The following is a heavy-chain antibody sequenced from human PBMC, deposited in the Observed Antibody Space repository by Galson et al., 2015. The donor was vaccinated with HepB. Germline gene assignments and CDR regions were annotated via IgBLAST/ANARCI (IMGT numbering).Heavy chain of an antibody. Sequence: SVKVSCKASGYTFTSYYMHWVRQAPGQGLEWMGIINPSGGSTSYAQKFQGRVTMTRDTSTSTVYMELSSLRSEDTAVYYCARGGAIVVVPAGDFDYWGQGTLVTVSS. CDR3: ARGGAIVVVPAGDFDY. CDR1: GYTFTSYY. D-gene: IGHD2-2*01. V-gene: IGHV1-46*03. CDR2: INPSGGST. J-gene: IGHJ4*02.